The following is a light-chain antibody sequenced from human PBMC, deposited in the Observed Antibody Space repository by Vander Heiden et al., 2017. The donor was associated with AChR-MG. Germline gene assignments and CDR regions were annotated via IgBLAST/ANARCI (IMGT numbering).Light chain of an antibody. CDR1: KLGDKY. CDR3: QAWDSSTWV. Sequence: SYELTQPPSVSVSPGQTASITCSGDKLGDKYACWSQQKPGQSPVLVIYQNSKRTSGIPERFSGSNSGNTATLTISGTQAMDEADYYCQAWDSSTWVFGGGTKLTVL. V-gene: IGLV3-1*01. J-gene: IGLJ3*02. CDR2: QNS.